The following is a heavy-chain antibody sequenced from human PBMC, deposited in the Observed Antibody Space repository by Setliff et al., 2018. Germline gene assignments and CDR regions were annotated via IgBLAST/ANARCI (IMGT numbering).Heavy chain of an antibody. J-gene: IGHJ5*01. D-gene: IGHD3-22*01. CDR3: ATGPRDSRNYLTWLGS. Sequence: GGSLRLSCSVSGITFKNAWVTWVRQAPGKGPEWVGRIKSSREGATSDYGAPAKGRFTISRGDSKQMIFLQMHNLKTEDTGFYYCATGPRDSRNYLTWLGSWGQGTLVTVSS. CDR1: GITFKNAW. CDR2: IKSSREGATS. V-gene: IGHV3-15*01.